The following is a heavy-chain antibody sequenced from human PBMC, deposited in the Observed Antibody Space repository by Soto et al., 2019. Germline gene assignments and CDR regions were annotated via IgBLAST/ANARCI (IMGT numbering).Heavy chain of an antibody. V-gene: IGHV3-74*01. Sequence: GGSLRLSCIASGFTLSTYWMHWVRQAPGKGLVWVSRISSDGSTTNYADSVKGRFTISRDNAMNTLFLQMDSLRAEDTALYYCTRVINGRSGLFDYWGQGTLVTVSS. CDR1: GFTLSTYW. CDR2: ISSDGSTT. CDR3: TRVINGRSGLFDY. D-gene: IGHD2-8*01. J-gene: IGHJ4*02.